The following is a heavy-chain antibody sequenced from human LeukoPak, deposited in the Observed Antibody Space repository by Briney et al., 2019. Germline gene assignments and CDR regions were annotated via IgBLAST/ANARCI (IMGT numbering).Heavy chain of an antibody. D-gene: IGHD3-3*02. CDR1: GFTFSSFW. V-gene: IGHV3-74*01. CDR2: INSDGSST. Sequence: GGSLRLSCAVSGFTFSSFWMHWVRQAPGKGLVWVSRINSDGSSTNYADSVKGRFTISRDTAKNTLYLQMSSLRAEDTAVYYCARTLADAFDIWGQGTMVTVSS. J-gene: IGHJ3*02. CDR3: ARTLADAFDI.